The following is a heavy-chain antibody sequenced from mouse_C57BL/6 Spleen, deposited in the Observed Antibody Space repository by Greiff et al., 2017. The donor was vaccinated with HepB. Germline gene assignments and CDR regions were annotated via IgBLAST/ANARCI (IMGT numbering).Heavy chain of an antibody. CDR1: GYTFTSYW. CDR3: ARGSSGYVRAMDY. Sequence: LQQPGAELVKPGASVKMSCKASGYTFTSYWITWVKQRPAQGLEWIGDIYPGSGSTNYNEKFKSKATLTVDTSSSTAYMQLSSPTSEDSAVYYCARGSSGYVRAMDYWGQGTSVTVSS. V-gene: IGHV1-55*01. J-gene: IGHJ4*01. CDR2: IYPGSGST. D-gene: IGHD3-2*02.